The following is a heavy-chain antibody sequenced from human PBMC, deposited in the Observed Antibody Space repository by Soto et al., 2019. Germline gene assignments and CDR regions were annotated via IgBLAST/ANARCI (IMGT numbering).Heavy chain of an antibody. CDR3: ARTYGGYENYGMDV. J-gene: IGHJ6*02. CDR1: GGSISSSSYY. Sequence: PSETLSLTCTVSGGSISSSSYYWGWIRQPPGKGLEWIGSTYYSGSTYYNPSLKSRVTISVDTSKNQFSLKLSSVTAADTAVYYCARTYGGYENYGMDVWGQGTTVTVSS. V-gene: IGHV4-39*01. D-gene: IGHD5-12*01. CDR2: TYYSGST.